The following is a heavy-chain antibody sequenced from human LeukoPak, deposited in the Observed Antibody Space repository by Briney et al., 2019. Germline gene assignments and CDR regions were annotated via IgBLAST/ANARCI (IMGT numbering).Heavy chain of an antibody. CDR1: VGSISNNIW. Sequence: SGTLSLTGAVSVGSISNNIWWSWVRQPPGKGLECIGEIFHSGSTNYSPSLRSRITISVDKSKNQFSLKLNSVTAADTAVYYCARGGGTPTTVVTPFDYWGQGTLVTVSS. J-gene: IGHJ4*02. V-gene: IGHV4-4*02. CDR3: ARGGGTPTTVVTPFDY. D-gene: IGHD4-23*01. CDR2: IFHSGST.